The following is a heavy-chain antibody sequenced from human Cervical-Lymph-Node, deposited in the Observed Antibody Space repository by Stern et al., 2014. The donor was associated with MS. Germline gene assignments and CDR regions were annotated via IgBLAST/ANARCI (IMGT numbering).Heavy chain of an antibody. J-gene: IGHJ3*02. D-gene: IGHD3-22*01. CDR3: AAEPMYYSDSVGAFDI. CDR2: IVVGSGNT. V-gene: IGHV1-58*01. Sequence: QLVQSVPEVKKPGTSVKVSCKASGFTFTSSAVQWVRQARGQRLEWIGWIVVGSGNTNYAQKFQERVTITRDMSTSTAYMELSSLRSEDTAVYYCAAEPMYYSDSVGAFDIWGQGTMVTVS. CDR1: GFTFTSSA.